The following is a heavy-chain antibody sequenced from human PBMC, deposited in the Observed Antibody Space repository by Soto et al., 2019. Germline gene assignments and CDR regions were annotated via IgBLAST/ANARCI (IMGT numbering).Heavy chain of an antibody. CDR3: ARDLEPFYYYDSSGYYYCPFDY. V-gene: IGHV3-20*04. D-gene: IGHD3-22*01. Sequence: GGSLRLSCAASGFTFDDYGMSWVRQAPGKGLEWVSGINWNGGSTGYADSVKGRFTISRDNAKNSLYLQMNSLRAEDTALYYCARDLEPFYYYDSSGYYYCPFDYWGQGTLVTVSS. CDR2: INWNGGST. J-gene: IGHJ4*02. CDR1: GFTFDDYG.